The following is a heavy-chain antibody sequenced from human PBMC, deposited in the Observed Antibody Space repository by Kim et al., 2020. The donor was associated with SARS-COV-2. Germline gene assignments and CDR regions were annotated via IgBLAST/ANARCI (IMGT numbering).Heavy chain of an antibody. CDR1: GFTFSSYS. Sequence: GGSLRLSCAASGFTFSSYSMNWVRQAPGKGMEWVSSISSSSYIYYADSVKGRFTISRDNAKNSLYLQMNSLRAEDPAVYYCAREDGSVSLSYYYYGMDVWRQGTTVTVSS. D-gene: IGHD3-10*01. J-gene: IGHJ6*02. CDR3: AREDGSVSLSYYYYGMDV. CDR2: ISSSSYI. V-gene: IGHV3-21*01.